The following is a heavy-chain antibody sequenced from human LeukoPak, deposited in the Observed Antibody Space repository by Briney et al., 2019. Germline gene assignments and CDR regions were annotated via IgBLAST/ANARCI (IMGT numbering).Heavy chain of an antibody. J-gene: IGHJ3*02. CDR3: ARDRYYDSSGYNPVGAFDI. CDR1: GVTFSSYG. CDR2: IRYNGSNK. D-gene: IGHD3-22*01. Sequence: WGSLRLSCAASGVTFSSYGMHWVRQAPGKGLEWVAFIRYNGSNKYYADSVRGRFTIFRDNSKNTLYLQMNSLRAEDTAVYYCARDRYYDSSGYNPVGAFDIWGQGTMVTVSS. V-gene: IGHV3-30*02.